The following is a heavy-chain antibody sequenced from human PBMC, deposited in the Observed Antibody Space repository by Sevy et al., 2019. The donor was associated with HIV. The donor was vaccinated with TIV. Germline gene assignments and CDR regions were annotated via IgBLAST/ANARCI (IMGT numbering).Heavy chain of an antibody. J-gene: IGHJ5*02. D-gene: IGHD5-12*01. Sequence: SETLSLTCTVSGGSISSYYWSWIRQPPGKGLEWIGYIYYSGSTNYNPSLKSGVTISVDTSKNQFSLKLSSVTAADTAVYYCARLERRGYNYDWFDPWGQGTLVTVSS. CDR1: GGSISSYY. V-gene: IGHV4-59*01. CDR3: ARLERRGYNYDWFDP. CDR2: IYYSGST.